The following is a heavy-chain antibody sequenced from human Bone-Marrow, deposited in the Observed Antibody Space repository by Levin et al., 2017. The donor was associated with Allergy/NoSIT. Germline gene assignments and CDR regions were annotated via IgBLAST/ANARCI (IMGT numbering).Heavy chain of an antibody. Sequence: SETLSLTCTVSGGSISSYYWSWIRQPAGKGLEWIGRIYTSGSTNYNPSLKSRVTMSVDTSKNQFSLKLSSVTAADTAVYYCAVVPAAINRRYYGMDVWGQGTTVTVSS. CDR2: IYTSGST. J-gene: IGHJ6*02. D-gene: IGHD2-2*01. CDR3: AVVPAAINRRYYGMDV. V-gene: IGHV4-4*07. CDR1: GGSISSYY.